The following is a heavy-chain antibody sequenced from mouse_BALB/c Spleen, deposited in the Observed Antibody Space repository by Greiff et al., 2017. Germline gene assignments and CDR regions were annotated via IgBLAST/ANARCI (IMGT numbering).Heavy chain of an antibody. CDR2: INSNGGST. CDR3: ARHGNYVNYFDY. Sequence: DVKLVESGGGLVKLGGSLKLSCAASGFTFSSYYMSWVRQTPEKRLELVAAINSNGGSTYYPDTVKGRFTISRDTAKNTLYLQMSSLKSEDTALYYCARHGNYVNYFDYWGQGTTLTVSS. CDR1: GFTFSSYY. D-gene: IGHD2-1*01. J-gene: IGHJ2*01. V-gene: IGHV5-6-2*01.